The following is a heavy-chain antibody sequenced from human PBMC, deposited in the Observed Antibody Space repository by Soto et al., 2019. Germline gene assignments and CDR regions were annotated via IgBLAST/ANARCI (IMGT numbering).Heavy chain of an antibody. CDR2: INHSGST. Sequence: SETLSLTCAVYGGSFSVYYWSWFRQPPGKGLEWIGEINHSGSTNYNPSLKSRVTISVDTSKNQFSLKLSSVTAADTAVYYCARDRRGDYYYYYYGMDVWGQGTTVTVSS. D-gene: IGHD4-17*01. V-gene: IGHV4-34*01. J-gene: IGHJ6*02. CDR3: ARDRRGDYYYYYYGMDV. CDR1: GGSFSVYY.